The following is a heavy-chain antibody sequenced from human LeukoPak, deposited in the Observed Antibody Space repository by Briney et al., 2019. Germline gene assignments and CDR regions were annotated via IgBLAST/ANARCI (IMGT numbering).Heavy chain of an antibody. D-gene: IGHD1-14*01. V-gene: IGHV3-23*01. CDR1: GFTFSSYA. Sequence: GGSLRLSCAAAGFTFSSYAMSWVRQAPGRGLEWVSAIGGSGSRAGNTYYADSVKGRLTISRDNSKDTLYLQMNSLRAEDTAIYYCAKVIITGSFPDYFDNWGQGTLVTVSS. CDR3: AKVIITGSFPDYFDN. J-gene: IGHJ4*02. CDR2: IGGSGSRAGNT.